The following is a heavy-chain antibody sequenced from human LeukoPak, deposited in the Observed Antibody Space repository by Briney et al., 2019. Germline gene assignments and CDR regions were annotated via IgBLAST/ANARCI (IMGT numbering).Heavy chain of an antibody. CDR3: ARDVVITVADSFDP. CDR1: GGTFSSYA. D-gene: IGHD3-16*02. J-gene: IGHJ5*02. CDR2: IIPIFGTA. Sequence: GASVKVSCKASGGTFSSYAISWVRQAPGQGLEWMGGIIPIFGTANYAQKFQGRVTITADKSMSTAYMELRGLRSDDTAMYYCARDVVITVADSFDPWGQGTLVTVSS. V-gene: IGHV1-69*06.